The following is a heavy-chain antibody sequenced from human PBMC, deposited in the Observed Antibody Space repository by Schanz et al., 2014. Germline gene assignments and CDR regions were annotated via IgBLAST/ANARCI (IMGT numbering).Heavy chain of an antibody. V-gene: IGHV3-48*01. Sequence: AASGFPFISYSMNWVRQSPGKGLEWVSYISRSSSTIYYAGSVKGRFTISRDNAKNSRYRQMISLRAEDKGVYHSERDLVSGGPYSYGDSMCVWGQG. CDR3: ERDLVSGGPYSYGDSMCV. CDR1: GFPFISYS. J-gene: IGHJ3*01. CDR2: ISRSSSTI. D-gene: IGHD4-17*01.